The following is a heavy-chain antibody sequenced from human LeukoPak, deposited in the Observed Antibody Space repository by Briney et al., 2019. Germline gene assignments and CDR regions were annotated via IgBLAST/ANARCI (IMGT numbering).Heavy chain of an antibody. D-gene: IGHD6-13*01. Sequence: GRPLRLSCAASGFTFSSYAMSWVRQAPGKGLEWVSTISGGGGSTYYADSVKGRFTISRDNSKNTLYLQMSSLRAEDTALYYCAKDPARSGITAAWDYWGQGTLVTVSS. CDR1: GFTFSSYA. CDR2: ISGGGGST. V-gene: IGHV3-23*01. J-gene: IGHJ4*02. CDR3: AKDPARSGITAAWDY.